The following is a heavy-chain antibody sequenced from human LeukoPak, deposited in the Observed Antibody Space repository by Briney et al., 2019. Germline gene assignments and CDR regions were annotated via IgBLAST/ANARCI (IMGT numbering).Heavy chain of an antibody. CDR2: ISYDGSTT. CDR3: AEDYHPQTGNYFDD. J-gene: IGHJ4*02. V-gene: IGHV3-30*04. CDR1: GFTFSSYA. Sequence: PGGSLRLSCAASGFTFSSYAMHWVRQAPGRGLQWVAVISYDGSTTYYTDSVQGRFTISRDNSKNTLYLQMNSLRAEDTAVYYCAEDYHPQTGNYFDDWGQGTLVTVSS. D-gene: IGHD3-9*01.